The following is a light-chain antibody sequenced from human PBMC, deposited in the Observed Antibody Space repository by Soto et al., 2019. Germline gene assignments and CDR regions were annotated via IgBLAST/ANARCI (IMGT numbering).Light chain of an antibody. J-gene: IGKJ5*01. V-gene: IGKV3-20*01. CDR3: QQYGSPPIT. CDR2: GAS. Sequence: EIVLTQSPGTLSLSPGERATLSCRTSQSVSSNYLTWYQQKPGQAPRLLIYGASSRATGIPDRFSGSGSGTDFTLTISRLEPEDFAVYYCQQYGSPPITFGQGTRLEI. CDR1: QSVSSNY.